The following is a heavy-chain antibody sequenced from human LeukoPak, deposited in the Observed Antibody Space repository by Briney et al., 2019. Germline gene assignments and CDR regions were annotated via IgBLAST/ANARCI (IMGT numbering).Heavy chain of an antibody. J-gene: IGHJ5*02. CDR3: AKDRLGYSSSVKWFDP. V-gene: IGHV3-21*01. D-gene: IGHD6-6*01. CDR2: ISSSSSYI. CDR1: GFTFSSYS. Sequence: GGSLRLSCAASGFTFSSYSMNWVRQAPGKGLEWVSSISSSSSYIYYADSVKGRFTISRDNAKNSLYLQMNSLRAEDTAVYYCAKDRLGYSSSVKWFDPWGQGTLVTVSS.